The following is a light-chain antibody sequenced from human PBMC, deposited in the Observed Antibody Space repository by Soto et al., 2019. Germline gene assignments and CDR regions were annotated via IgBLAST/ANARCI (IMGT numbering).Light chain of an antibody. CDR3: QQYNGYRWT. V-gene: IGKV1-5*03. J-gene: IGKJ1*01. CDR2: KAS. Sequence: DIQMTQSPSILSASVGDRVTITCRASQSVSSWLAWYQQKPGKAPKILIYKASSLESGVPSRFSGSGSGTEFTLTISSLQPDDFATYYCQQYNGYRWTFGKGTKVEIK. CDR1: QSVSSW.